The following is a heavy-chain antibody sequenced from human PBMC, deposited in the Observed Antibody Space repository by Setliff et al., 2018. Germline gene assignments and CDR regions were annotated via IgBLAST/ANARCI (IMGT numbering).Heavy chain of an antibody. V-gene: IGHV4-34*01. J-gene: IGHJ5*02. D-gene: IGHD4-17*01. CDR2: INHSGST. CDR1: GGSFSGYY. CDR3: ARGPHDYGDYGGWFDP. Sequence: SETLSLTCAVYGGSFSGYYWSWIRQPPGKGLEWIGEINHSGSTNYNPSLKSRVTISVDTSKNQFSLKLSSVTAADTAVYYCARGPHDYGDYGGWFDPWGQGTLVTVSS.